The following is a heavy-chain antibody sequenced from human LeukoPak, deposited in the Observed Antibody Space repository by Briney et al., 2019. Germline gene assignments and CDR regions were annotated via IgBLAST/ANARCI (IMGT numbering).Heavy chain of an antibody. CDR1: GGSFSGYY. Sequence: SETLSLTCAVYGGSFSGYYWSWIRQPPGKGLEWIGEINHSGSTNYNPSLKSRVTISVDTSKNQFSLKLSSVTAADTAVYYCARRYCSSTSCCQDDAFDIWGQGTMVTVSS. V-gene: IGHV4-34*01. CDR3: ARRYCSSTSCCQDDAFDI. CDR2: INHSGST. D-gene: IGHD2-2*01. J-gene: IGHJ3*02.